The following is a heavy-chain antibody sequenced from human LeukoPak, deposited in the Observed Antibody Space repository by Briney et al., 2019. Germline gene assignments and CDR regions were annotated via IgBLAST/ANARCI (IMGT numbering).Heavy chain of an antibody. CDR3: ARWQSSSSGMDY. D-gene: IGHD6-6*01. J-gene: IGHJ4*02. Sequence: SETLSPTPAVSGGSISNYAVSCVGQPPGKGLEWFGYIYYSGSTNYNPSLKSRVTISVDTSKNQFPLKLSSVTAANTAVYYCARWQSSSSGMDYWGQGTLVTVSS. CDR1: GGSISNYA. V-gene: IGHV4-59*08. CDR2: IYYSGST.